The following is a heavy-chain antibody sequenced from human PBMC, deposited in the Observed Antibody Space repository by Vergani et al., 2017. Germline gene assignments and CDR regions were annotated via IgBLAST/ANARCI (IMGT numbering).Heavy chain of an antibody. CDR2: ISWNSGSI. CDR1: GFTFDDYA. J-gene: IGHJ3*02. Sequence: EVQLVESGGGLVQPGRSLRLSCAASGFTFDDYAMHWVRQAPGKGLEWVSGISWNSGSIGYADSVKGRFTISRDNAKNSLYLQMNSLRAEDTAVYYCVTLSRHDAFDIWGQGTMVTVSS. CDR3: VTLSRHDAFDI. V-gene: IGHV3-9*01.